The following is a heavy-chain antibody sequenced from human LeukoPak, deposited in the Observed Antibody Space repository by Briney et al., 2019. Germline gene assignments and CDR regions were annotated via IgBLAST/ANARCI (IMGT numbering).Heavy chain of an antibody. Sequence: GRSLRLSCAASGFTFTNYALHWVRQAPGKGLEWVAVISYDGTNKYYADSVKGRFTISRDNSKNTLSLQMNSLRAEDTALYYCARGFVLGAAKNYFDYWGPGALVTVSS. CDR2: ISYDGTNK. D-gene: IGHD2-15*01. CDR1: GFTFTNYA. CDR3: ARGFVLGAAKNYFDY. V-gene: IGHV3-30-3*01. J-gene: IGHJ4*02.